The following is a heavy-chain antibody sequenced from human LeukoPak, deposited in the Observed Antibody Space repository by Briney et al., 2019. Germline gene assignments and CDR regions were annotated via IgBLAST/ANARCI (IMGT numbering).Heavy chain of an antibody. D-gene: IGHD2-2*01. V-gene: IGHV3-23*01. J-gene: IGHJ4*02. Sequence: PGGSLRLSCVASGVTSSTYTMNWVRQAPGKGLEWVSGISGSVRTTYYADSVKGRFTISRESSKNTLYLEMNSLRAEDTAVYYCAKEGSSTWAYYFDCWGQGILVTVSS. CDR1: GVTSSTYT. CDR2: ISGSVRTT. CDR3: AKEGSSTWAYYFDC.